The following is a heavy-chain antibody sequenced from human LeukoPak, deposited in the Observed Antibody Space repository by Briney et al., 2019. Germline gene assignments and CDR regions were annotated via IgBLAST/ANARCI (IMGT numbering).Heavy chain of an antibody. CDR1: GGSISSYY. Sequence: SETLSLTCTVSGGSISSYYWSWIRQPAGKGLEWIGRIYTSGSTNYNPSLKSRVTMSVDTSKNQFSLKLSSVTAADTAVYYCARVNIAAAIYYYMGVWGKGTTVTISS. CDR3: ARVNIAAAIYYYMGV. D-gene: IGHD6-13*01. V-gene: IGHV4-4*07. CDR2: IYTSGST. J-gene: IGHJ6*03.